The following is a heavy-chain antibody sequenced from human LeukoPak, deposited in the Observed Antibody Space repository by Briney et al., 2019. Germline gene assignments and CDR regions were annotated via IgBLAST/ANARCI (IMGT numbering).Heavy chain of an antibody. CDR2: IYDSGRT. V-gene: IGHV4-59*01. J-gene: IGHJ4*02. D-gene: IGHD4-17*01. CDR1: GGSISSYS. Sequence: PSETLSLTCTVSGGSISSYSWNWIRQPPGKGLEWIAHIYDSGRTSSNPSLKSRVIISLDTSKNQFSLKLTSVTAADTAVYYCARGANGKPLDYWARDHWSPSPQ. CDR3: ARGANGKPLDY.